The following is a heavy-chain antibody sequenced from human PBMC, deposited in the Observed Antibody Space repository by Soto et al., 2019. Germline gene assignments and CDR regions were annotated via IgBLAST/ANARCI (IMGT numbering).Heavy chain of an antibody. D-gene: IGHD1-1*01. V-gene: IGHV4-30-4*01. CDR2: IYYSGNN. Sequence: QVHLQESGPGLVKPSETLSLTCTVSGGSIGSGDYYWSWIRQPPGKGLEGIGYIYYSGNNYYNPSLKSRLTISLDMSKTRFSLNLSSVTAADTAVSFCARVPRQLEPTLCFDPWGQGTLVTVSS. CDR1: GGSIGSGDYY. J-gene: IGHJ5*02. CDR3: ARVPRQLEPTLCFDP.